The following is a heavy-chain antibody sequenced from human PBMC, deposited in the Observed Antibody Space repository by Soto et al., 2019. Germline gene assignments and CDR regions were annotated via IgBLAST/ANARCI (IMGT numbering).Heavy chain of an antibody. Sequence: QVQLVESGGGLVKPGGSLRLSCAVSGVTFSDCYMNWIRQAPGKGLEWVSYISSSGTSINYAGSVKGRFTISRDNAKNSLYLQMNSLRAEDTAMYYCARVRFGEWGYAMDVWGQGITVTVSS. D-gene: IGHD3-10*01. J-gene: IGHJ6*02. CDR2: ISSSGTSI. V-gene: IGHV3-11*01. CDR1: GVTFSDCY. CDR3: ARVRFGEWGYAMDV.